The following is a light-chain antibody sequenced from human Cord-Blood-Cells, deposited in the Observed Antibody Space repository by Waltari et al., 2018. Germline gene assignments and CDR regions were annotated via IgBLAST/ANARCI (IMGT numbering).Light chain of an antibody. CDR1: NIGSKR. V-gene: IGLV3-21*03. CDR3: QVWDSSSDHVV. CDR2: DDS. Sequence: SYVLTQPPSVSVAPGKTARITCGGNNIGSKRVHWYQQKPGQAPVMVVYDDSDRASGIPGRIAGSNSGNTATLTISRVEAGDEADYYCQVWDSSSDHVVFGGGTKLTVL. J-gene: IGLJ2*01.